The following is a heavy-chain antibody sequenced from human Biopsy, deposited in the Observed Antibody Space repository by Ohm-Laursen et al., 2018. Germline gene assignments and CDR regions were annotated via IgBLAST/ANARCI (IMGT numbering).Heavy chain of an antibody. Sequence: SDTLSLTCAVYGGSFNGYFWSWIRQPPGKGLEWIGDITQSGSTNYSPFLKSRVTISVDTAKKQFSLILRSVTAADTAVYYCARVPLPGIGAAYQGRFLYGMDVWGQGTTVSVSS. CDR2: ITQSGST. J-gene: IGHJ6*02. V-gene: IGHV4-34*01. CDR1: GGSFNGYF. D-gene: IGHD6-13*01. CDR3: ARVPLPGIGAAYQGRFLYGMDV.